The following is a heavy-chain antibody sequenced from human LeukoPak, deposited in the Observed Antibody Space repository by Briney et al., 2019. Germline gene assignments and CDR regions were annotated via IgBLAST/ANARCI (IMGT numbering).Heavy chain of an antibody. Sequence: SETLSLTCAVYGGSFSGYYWGWIRQPPGKGLEWIGSIYHSGSTYYNPSLKGRVTISVDTSKNQFSLKLSSVTAADTAVYYCARVVPSSGWSQVDYWGQGTLVTVSS. D-gene: IGHD6-19*01. J-gene: IGHJ4*02. V-gene: IGHV4-38-2*01. CDR1: GGSFSGYY. CDR2: IYHSGST. CDR3: ARVVPSSGWSQVDY.